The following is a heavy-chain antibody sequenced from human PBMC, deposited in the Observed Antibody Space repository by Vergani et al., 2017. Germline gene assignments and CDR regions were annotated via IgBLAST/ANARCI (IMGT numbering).Heavy chain of an antibody. CDR3: ARKKYYDSKDYYQVEPFDY. Sequence: EVHLLESGGGLVQSGGSLRLSCAASGFTFSNSAVSWVRQAPGRGLAWVSSISGRSNYIYYADSLKGRFTISRDNSKNSVYLQMNSLRAEDTAIYYCARKKYYDSKDYYQVEPFDYWGQGTLVTVSS. D-gene: IGHD3-22*01. CDR2: ISGRSNYI. CDR1: GFTFSNSA. J-gene: IGHJ4*02. V-gene: IGHV3-21*06.